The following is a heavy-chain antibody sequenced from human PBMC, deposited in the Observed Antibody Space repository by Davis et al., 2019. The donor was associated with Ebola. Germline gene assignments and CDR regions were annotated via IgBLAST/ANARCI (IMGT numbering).Heavy chain of an antibody. CDR1: GGSISSYY. CDR2: IYTSGST. J-gene: IGHJ4*02. Sequence: PGGSLILSCTVSGGSISSYYWSWIRQPAGKGLEWIGRIYTSGSTNYNPSLKSRVTMSVDTSKNQFSLKLSSVTAADTAVYYCARVGGGYVFDYWGQGTLVTVSS. V-gene: IGHV4-4*07. D-gene: IGHD5-12*01. CDR3: ARVGGGYVFDY.